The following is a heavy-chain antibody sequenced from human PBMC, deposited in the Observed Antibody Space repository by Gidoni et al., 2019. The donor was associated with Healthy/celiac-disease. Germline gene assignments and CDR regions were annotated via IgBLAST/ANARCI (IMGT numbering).Heavy chain of an antibody. CDR3: TSTHRYCSGGSCYRLWYFDL. CDR1: GFTFGAYA. Sequence: EVQLVESGGGLVQPGRSLRLSCTASGFTFGAYAMSWVRQAPGKGLEWVGFIRSKAYGGTTEYAASVKGRFTISRDDSKSIAYLQMNSLKTEDTAVYYCTSTHRYCSGGSCYRLWYFDLWGRGTLVTVSS. D-gene: IGHD2-15*01. CDR2: IRSKAYGGTT. J-gene: IGHJ2*01. V-gene: IGHV3-49*04.